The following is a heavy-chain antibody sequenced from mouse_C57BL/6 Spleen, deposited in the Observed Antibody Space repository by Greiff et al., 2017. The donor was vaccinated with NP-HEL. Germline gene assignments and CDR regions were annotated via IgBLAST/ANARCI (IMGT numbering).Heavy chain of an antibody. J-gene: IGHJ4*01. CDR3: ARDSNFAMDY. Sequence: QVQLQQSGAELVKPGASVKLSCKASGYTFTTYWMHWVKQKPGQSLEWIGNFHPYNDDTNYNEKFKGKATLTVDKSSSTVYLGLSRLTSDDSAVYYCARDSNFAMDYWGQGTSVTVSS. V-gene: IGHV1-47*01. CDR2: FHPYNDDT. D-gene: IGHD2-5*01. CDR1: GYTFTTYW.